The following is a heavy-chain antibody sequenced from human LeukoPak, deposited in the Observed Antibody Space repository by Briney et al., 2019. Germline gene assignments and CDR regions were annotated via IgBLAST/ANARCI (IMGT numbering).Heavy chain of an antibody. J-gene: IGHJ6*03. CDR2: IKQDESER. D-gene: IGHD3-10*01. Sequence: GGSLRLSCEASGFSFSSYWMTWVRQPPGKGPEWVANIKQDESERYSVDSVKGRFTISRDNAKNSVYLHMNSLRAEDTALYYCARLSAYYYGSYFYYYMDVWGNGTTVTVSS. V-gene: IGHV3-7*01. CDR1: GFSFSSYW. CDR3: ARLSAYYYGSYFYYYMDV.